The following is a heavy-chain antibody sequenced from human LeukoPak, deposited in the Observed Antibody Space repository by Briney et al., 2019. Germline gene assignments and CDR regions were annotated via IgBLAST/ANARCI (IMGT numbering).Heavy chain of an antibody. CDR2: LNPDSGKT. D-gene: IGHD3-22*01. J-gene: IGHJ5*02. CDR3: ARTLGPYYYDTSGYP. Sequence: ASVKVSCKASGYTFTTYHINWVRQASGQGLEWIGWLNPDSGKTGYVEKFQGRVTMTSDTSISTAYMELSSLTSEDTAVYFCARTLGPYYYDTSGYPWGQGTLVIISS. V-gene: IGHV1-8*01. CDR1: GYTFTTYH.